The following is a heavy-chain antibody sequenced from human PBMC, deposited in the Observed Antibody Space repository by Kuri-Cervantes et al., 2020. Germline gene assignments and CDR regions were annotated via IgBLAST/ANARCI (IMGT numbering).Heavy chain of an antibody. V-gene: IGHV3-9*01. CDR1: GFTFDDYA. Sequence: GGSLRLSCEASGFTFDDYAIHWVRQAPGKGLEWVSGISWTSGRVGYADSVKGRFTISRDNAKNSLYLQMNSLRAEDTAVYYCASGGTMIVMGYWGQGTLVTVSS. D-gene: IGHD3-22*01. CDR2: ISWTSGRV. J-gene: IGHJ4*02. CDR3: ASGGTMIVMGY.